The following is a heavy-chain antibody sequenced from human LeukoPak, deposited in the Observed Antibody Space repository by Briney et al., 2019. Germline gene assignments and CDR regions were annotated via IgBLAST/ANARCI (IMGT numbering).Heavy chain of an antibody. V-gene: IGHV1-2*02. J-gene: IGHJ4*02. CDR1: GYTFTRYY. CDR2: INPNSGGT. Sequence: ASVKVSCKASGYTFTRYYMHWVRQAPGHGLEWMGWINPNSGGTNYAQKFQGRVTMTRDTSISTAYMELSRLRSDDTAVYYCARSGGGDYYDSSGYSAGYWGQGTLVTVSS. CDR3: ARSGGGDYYDSSGYSAGY. D-gene: IGHD3-22*01.